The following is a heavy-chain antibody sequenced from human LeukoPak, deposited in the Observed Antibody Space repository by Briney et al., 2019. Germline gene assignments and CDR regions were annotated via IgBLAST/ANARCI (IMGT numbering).Heavy chain of an antibody. Sequence: ASVKVSCKASGGTFSSYAISWVRQAPGQGLEWMGRIIPIFGTANYAQKFQGRVTITTDESTSTAYMELSSLRSEDTAVYYCARDSDDSSGYYYWYFDLWGRGTLVTVSS. V-gene: IGHV1-69*05. J-gene: IGHJ2*01. CDR3: ARDSDDSSGYYYWYFDL. CDR1: GGTFSSYA. D-gene: IGHD3-22*01. CDR2: IIPIFGTA.